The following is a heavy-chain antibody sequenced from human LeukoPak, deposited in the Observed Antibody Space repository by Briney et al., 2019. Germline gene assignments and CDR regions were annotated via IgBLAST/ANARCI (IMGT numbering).Heavy chain of an antibody. CDR3: ARGIAGSFYY. D-gene: IGHD1-26*01. CDR2: IHPNNGGT. V-gene: IGHV1-2*02. CDR1: GYTFTGYY. Sequence: GASVKVSCKASGYTFTGYYIHWLRQAPGQGREWMGWIHPNNGGTSYAQKFQGRVTMTRDTSISTAYMELTTLTSDDTAVYYCARGIAGSFYYWGQGTEVTVSS. J-gene: IGHJ4*02.